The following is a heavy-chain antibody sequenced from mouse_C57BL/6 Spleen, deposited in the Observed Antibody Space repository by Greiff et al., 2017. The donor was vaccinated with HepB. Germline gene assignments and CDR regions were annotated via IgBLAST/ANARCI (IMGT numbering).Heavy chain of an antibody. CDR3: ARSEQLRLPYYFDY. J-gene: IGHJ2*01. CDR1: GYTFTSYW. CDR2: IDPSDSET. D-gene: IGHD3-2*02. Sequence: QVHVKQPGAELVRPGSSVKLSCKASGYTFTSYWMHWVKQRPIQGLEWIGNIDPSDSETHYNQKFKDKATLTVDKSSSTAYMQLSSLTSEDSAVYYCARSEQLRLPYYFDYWGQGTTLTVSS. V-gene: IGHV1-52*01.